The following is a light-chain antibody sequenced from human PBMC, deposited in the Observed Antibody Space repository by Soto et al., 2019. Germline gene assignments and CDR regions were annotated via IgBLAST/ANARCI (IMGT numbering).Light chain of an antibody. V-gene: IGLV1-44*01. J-gene: IGLJ1*01. CDR3: AAWADSLHGSV. Sequence: QSVVTHLPSASRAPGQRVSISCSGSSSNIGSSTVNWYQQLPRTAPKRLIYSNNQRHSGAPDRLSGGECGTSASLAISVLKSEDEADYYRAAWADSLHGSVFRTGPTPNVL. CDR2: SNN. CDR1: SSNIGSST.